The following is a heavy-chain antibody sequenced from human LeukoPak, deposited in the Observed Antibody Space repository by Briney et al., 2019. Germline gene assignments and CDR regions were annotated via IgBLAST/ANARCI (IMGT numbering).Heavy chain of an antibody. Sequence: GGSLRLSCAASGFSFAMTWVRQAPGTGLEWVSSITGGHYATYGTDSVKGRFTISSDNAKNTLYLQMNSLRADDTAIYYCTKDPNGDYIGAFDPWGQGTLVTVSS. CDR1: GFSFA. CDR2: ITGGHYAT. D-gene: IGHD4-17*01. CDR3: TKDPNGDYIGAFDP. V-gene: IGHV3-23*01. J-gene: IGHJ5*02.